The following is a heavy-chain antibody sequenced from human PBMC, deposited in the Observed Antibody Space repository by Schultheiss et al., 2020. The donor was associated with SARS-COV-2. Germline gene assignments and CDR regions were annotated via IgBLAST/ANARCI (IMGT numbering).Heavy chain of an antibody. CDR3: ASGGVSSGYQHHPLNYFDY. CDR2: IKQDGSEK. Sequence: GGSLRLSCAASGFTFSDYVMRWVREAPGKGLEWVANIKQDGSEKYYVDSVKGRFTISRDNAKNSLYLQMNSLKAEDTAVYYCASGGVSSGYQHHPLNYFDYWGQGTLVTVSS. CDR1: GFTFSDYV. J-gene: IGHJ4*02. D-gene: IGHD3-22*01. V-gene: IGHV3-7*03.